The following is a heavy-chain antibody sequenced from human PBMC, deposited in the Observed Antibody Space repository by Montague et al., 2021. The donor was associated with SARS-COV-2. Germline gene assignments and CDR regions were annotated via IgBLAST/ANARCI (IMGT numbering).Heavy chain of an antibody. CDR1: GASISRNNLY. J-gene: IGHJ5*02. Sequence: TLSLTCTLSGASISRNNLYWTWIRQPAGKGLERIGRISTTGXPXYXXXXKXRVTLSIDTSKNQFSLRLSSVTAADTAMYYGKIEGHITTICSGCPRNWFDPWGQGTLVTVSS. D-gene: IGHD2-2*01. CDR3: KIEGHITTICSGCPRNWFDP. CDR2: ISTTGXP. V-gene: IGHV4-61*02.